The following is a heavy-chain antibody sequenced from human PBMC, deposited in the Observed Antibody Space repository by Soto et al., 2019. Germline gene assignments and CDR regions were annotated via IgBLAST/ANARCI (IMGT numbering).Heavy chain of an antibody. CDR2: ISVYNDKT. V-gene: IGHV1-18*01. J-gene: IGHJ4*02. CDR3: ARGLSSAWPNDH. Sequence: GASVKVSCKTSGYTFTNFGISWVRQAPGQGLEWLGWISVYNDKTNYAQKVQGRVTMTTDTSTSTAYMELRSLRFDDTAVYYCARGLSSAWPNDHWGQGTLVTSPQ. D-gene: IGHD6-25*01. CDR1: GYTFTNFG.